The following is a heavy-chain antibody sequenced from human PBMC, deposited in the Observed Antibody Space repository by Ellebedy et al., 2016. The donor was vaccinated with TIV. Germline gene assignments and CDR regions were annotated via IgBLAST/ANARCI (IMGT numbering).Heavy chain of an antibody. V-gene: IGHV3-23*01. CDR2: TSGSSDSR. CDR3: ARDSIGFGEVY. J-gene: IGHJ4*02. D-gene: IGHD3-10*01. Sequence: PGGSLRLSCAASGFTFSNYAMNWVRQAPGKGPEWVSVTSGSSDSRDYADSVKGRFTISRDNAKNSLYLQMNSLRAEDTAVYYCARDSIGFGEVYWGQGTLVTVSS. CDR1: GFTFSNYA.